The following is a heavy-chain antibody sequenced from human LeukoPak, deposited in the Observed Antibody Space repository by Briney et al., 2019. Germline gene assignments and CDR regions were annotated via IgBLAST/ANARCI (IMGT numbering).Heavy chain of an antibody. CDR1: GYTFTNSA. CDR3: AAEIYGGISDCCSFPI. D-gene: IGHD4-23*01. CDR2: IIVGSGVA. Sequence: GTSVKVSCKASGYTFTNSAVQWVRQARGQRLEWIGWIIVGSGVANYAQKVQERVTITRDVSTNTAFMELSSLGSEDTAVYYCAAEIYGGISDCCSFPIWGQGTVVTVSS. J-gene: IGHJ3*02. V-gene: IGHV1-58*01.